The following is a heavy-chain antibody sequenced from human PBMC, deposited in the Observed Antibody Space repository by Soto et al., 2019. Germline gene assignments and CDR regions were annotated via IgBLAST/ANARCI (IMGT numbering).Heavy chain of an antibody. V-gene: IGHV4-59*01. D-gene: IGHD1-1*01. CDR1: GGSIGSYY. Sequence: SETLSLTCTVSGGSIGSYYWSWIRQPPGKGLEWIGYIYYSGSTNYNPSLKSRVTISVDTSKNQFSLKLSSVTAADTAVYYCARYNWGAMGAFDIWGQGTMVT. J-gene: IGHJ3*02. CDR2: IYYSGST. CDR3: ARYNWGAMGAFDI.